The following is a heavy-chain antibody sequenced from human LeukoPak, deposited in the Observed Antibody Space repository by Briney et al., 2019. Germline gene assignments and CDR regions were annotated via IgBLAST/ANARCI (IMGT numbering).Heavy chain of an antibody. D-gene: IGHD3-3*01. CDR1: GYTFTSYY. CDR3: GRRDYDFRSGYNSFDP. J-gene: IGHJ5*02. Sequence: ASVQVSCKASGYTFTSYYMQWVQQAPGRGLEWMEIINPSGCSTRYAQMFQGRVTMTRDMFTSTVYAELGSLRSEGPAVYYRGRRDYDFRSGYNSFDPWGQGTLVTVSS. CDR2: INPSGCST. V-gene: IGHV1-46*01.